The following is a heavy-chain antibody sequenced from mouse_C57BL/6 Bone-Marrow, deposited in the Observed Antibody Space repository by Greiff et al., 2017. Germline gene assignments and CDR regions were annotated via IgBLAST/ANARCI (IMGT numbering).Heavy chain of an antibody. V-gene: IGHV1-82*01. J-gene: IGHJ2*01. CDR3: ARGGDSYFDY. Sequence: VQLQQSGPELVKPGASVKISCKASGYAFSSSWMNWVKQRPGKGLEWIGRIYPGDGDTNYNGKFKGKATLTADKSSSTAYMQLRSLTSEDSAVYVCARGGDSYFDYWGQGTTLTVSS. CDR2: IYPGDGDT. CDR1: GYAFSSSW. D-gene: IGHD3-3*01.